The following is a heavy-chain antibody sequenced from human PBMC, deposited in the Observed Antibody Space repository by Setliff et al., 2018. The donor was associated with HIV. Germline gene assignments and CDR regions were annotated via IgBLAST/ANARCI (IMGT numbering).Heavy chain of an antibody. J-gene: IGHJ3*02. CDR3: AHWGGLVGWAFDI. CDR1: GFSLSTSGVG. V-gene: IGHV2-5*02. D-gene: IGHD3-16*01. Sequence: SGPTLVNPTQTLTLKGNFSGFSLSTSGVGVGWIRQPPGKALEWLALIYWDDDKRYSPSLRSRLTITKDTSRNRVVLTMINMDTMDKANFYCAHWGGLVGWAFDIWGPGTMVIVS. CDR2: IYWDDDK.